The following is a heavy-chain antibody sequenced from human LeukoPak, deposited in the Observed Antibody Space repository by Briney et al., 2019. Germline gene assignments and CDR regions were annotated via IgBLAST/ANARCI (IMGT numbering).Heavy chain of an antibody. V-gene: IGHV1-18*01. D-gene: IGHD3-22*01. Sequence: GASVKVSCKASGYTFTSYGISWVRQAPGQGLEWMGWISAYNGNTNYAQKLQGRVTMTTDTSTSTAYMGLRSLRSDDTAVYYCARDRAYYYDSSGSDYWGQGTLVTVSS. CDR2: ISAYNGNT. CDR3: ARDRAYYYDSSGSDY. J-gene: IGHJ4*02. CDR1: GYTFTSYG.